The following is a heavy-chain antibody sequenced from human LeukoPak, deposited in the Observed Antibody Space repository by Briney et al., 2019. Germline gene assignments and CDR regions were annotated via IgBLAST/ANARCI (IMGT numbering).Heavy chain of an antibody. Sequence: SETLSLTCAVYGGSFSGYYWSWIRQPPGKGLEWIGEINHSGSTNYNPSLKSRVTISVDASKNQFSLKLSSVTAADTAVYYCARGSPAGSSFYYWGQGTLVTVSS. D-gene: IGHD6-13*01. V-gene: IGHV4-34*01. CDR3: ARGSPAGSSFYY. J-gene: IGHJ4*02. CDR1: GGSFSGYY. CDR2: INHSGST.